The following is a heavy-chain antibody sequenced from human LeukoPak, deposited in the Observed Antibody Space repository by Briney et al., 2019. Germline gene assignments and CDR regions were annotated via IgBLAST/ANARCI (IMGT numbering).Heavy chain of an antibody. CDR2: INPNTGDT. CDR3: ARATGDRRTLGF. Sequence: ASVKVSCEASGYTFIGYYMHWVRQAPGQGVEWMGWINPNTGDTNYAQKFQGRVTMTRDTSISTAYMVLSRLRSDDTAVYYCARATGDRRTLGFWGRGTLVTVSS. CDR1: GYTFIGYY. J-gene: IGHJ2*01. D-gene: IGHD3-10*01. V-gene: IGHV1-2*02.